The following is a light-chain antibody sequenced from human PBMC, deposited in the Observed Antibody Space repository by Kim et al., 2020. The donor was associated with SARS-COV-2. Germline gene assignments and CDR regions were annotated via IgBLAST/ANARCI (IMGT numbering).Light chain of an antibody. CDR3: QQYDSYPIT. CDR2: GAS. CDR1: QGINNY. J-gene: IGKJ5*01. Sequence: ASIGDKVTITCRASQGINNYLGWFQQKPGKAPKSLIYGASSLQSGVPSKFSGSGSGTDFTLTISSLQPEDFATYYCQQYDSYPITFGQGTRLEIK. V-gene: IGKV1-16*02.